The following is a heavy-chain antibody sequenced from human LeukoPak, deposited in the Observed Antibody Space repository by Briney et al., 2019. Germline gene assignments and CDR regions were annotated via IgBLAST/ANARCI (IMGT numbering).Heavy chain of an antibody. CDR1: GGSISSGSYY. CDR2: IYTSGST. D-gene: IGHD3-9*01. CDR3: ARGLYDILTGRNWFDP. J-gene: IGHJ5*02. V-gene: IGHV4-61*02. Sequence: SETLSLTCTVSGGSISSGSYYWSWIRQPAGKGLEWIGRIYTSGSTNYNPSLKSRVTISVDTSKNQFSLKLSSVTAADTAVYYCARGLYDILTGRNWFDPWGQGTLVTVSS.